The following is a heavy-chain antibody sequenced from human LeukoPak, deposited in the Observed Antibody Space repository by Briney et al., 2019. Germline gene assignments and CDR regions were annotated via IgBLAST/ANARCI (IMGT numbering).Heavy chain of an antibody. J-gene: IGHJ6*03. CDR1: GGTFSSYA. CDR3: ARDGTVTTSANYYYYYMDV. V-gene: IGHV1-69*05. CDR2: IIPIFGTA. D-gene: IGHD4-17*01. Sequence: GASVKVSCKASGGTFSSYAISWVRQAPGQGLEWMGGIIPIFGTANYAQKFQGRVTMTRDTSTSTVYMELSSLRSEDTAVYYCARDGTVTTSANYYYYYMDVWGKGTTVTISS.